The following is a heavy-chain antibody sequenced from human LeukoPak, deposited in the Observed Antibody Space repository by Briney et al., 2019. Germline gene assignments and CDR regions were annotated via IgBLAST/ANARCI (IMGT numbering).Heavy chain of an antibody. CDR1: GFTFSSYS. CDR3: ARGEKGLQPRNYFDY. D-gene: IGHD4-11*01. Sequence: GGSLRLSCAASGFTFSSYSMNWVRQAPGKGLEWVSYISSSSSTIYYADSVKGRFTISRDNAKNSLYLQMNSLRAEDTAVYYCARGEKGLQPRNYFDYWGQGTLVTVSS. J-gene: IGHJ4*02. V-gene: IGHV3-48*01. CDR2: ISSSSSTI.